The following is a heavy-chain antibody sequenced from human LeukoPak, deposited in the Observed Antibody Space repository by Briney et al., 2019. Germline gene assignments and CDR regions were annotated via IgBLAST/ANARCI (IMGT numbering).Heavy chain of an antibody. CDR3: ARAYYGLFDY. D-gene: IGHD3-10*01. J-gene: IGHJ4*02. CDR1: GFTFSSYS. Sequence: GGSLRLSCAASGFTFSSYSMNWVRQAPGKGLEWVANIKEDGSEKYYVGSVKGRFTVSRDNAKNSLFLQMNSLRAEDTAVYYCARAYYGLFDYWGQGTLVTVSS. V-gene: IGHV3-7*01. CDR2: IKEDGSEK.